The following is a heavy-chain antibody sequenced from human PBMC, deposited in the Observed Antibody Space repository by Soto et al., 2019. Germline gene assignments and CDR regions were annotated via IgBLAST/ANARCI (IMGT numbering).Heavy chain of an antibody. CDR3: ARDSLEAATALRY. Sequence: QVQLVESGGGVVQPGRSLRLSCAASGFTFSSYAMHWVRQAPGKGLEWVAVISYDGSNKYYADSVKGRFTISRDNSENTLYLQMNSLRAEDTAVYYCARDSLEAATALRYWGQGTLVTVSS. D-gene: IGHD2-15*01. V-gene: IGHV3-30-3*01. J-gene: IGHJ4*02. CDR2: ISYDGSNK. CDR1: GFTFSSYA.